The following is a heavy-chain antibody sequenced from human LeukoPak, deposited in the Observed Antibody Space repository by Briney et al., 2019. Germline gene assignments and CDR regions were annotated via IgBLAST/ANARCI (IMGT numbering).Heavy chain of an antibody. J-gene: IGHJ3*02. CDR3: ARAIVAVTAPNGAFDI. CDR1: GGTFSGSA. D-gene: IGHD2-21*02. Sequence: SVKVSCKASGGTFSGSAISWVRQAHGQGLEWMGGIIPIFGTANYAQKFQDRVTITADESTSTAYMELNSLRSEDSAVYYCARAIVAVTAPNGAFDIWGQGTMVTVPS. V-gene: IGHV1-69*13. CDR2: IIPIFGTA.